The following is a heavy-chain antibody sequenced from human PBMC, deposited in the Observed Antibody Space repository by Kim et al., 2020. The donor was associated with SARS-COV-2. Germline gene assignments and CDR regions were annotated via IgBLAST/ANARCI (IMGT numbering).Heavy chain of an antibody. Sequence: GGSLRLSCAASGFTFSSYAMHWVRQAPGKGLEWVAVISYDGSNKYYADSVKGRFTISRDNSKNTLYLQMNSLRAEDTAVYYCARERERFGELSSHFDYWGQGTLVTVSS. J-gene: IGHJ4*02. CDR3: ARERERFGELSSHFDY. CDR1: GFTFSSYA. CDR2: ISYDGSNK. V-gene: IGHV3-30*04. D-gene: IGHD3-10*01.